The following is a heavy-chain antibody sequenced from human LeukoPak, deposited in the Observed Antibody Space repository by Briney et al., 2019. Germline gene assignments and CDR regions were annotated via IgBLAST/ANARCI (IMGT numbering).Heavy chain of an antibody. J-gene: IGHJ4*02. CDR3: VRTIDYYGAGSTRGYFAH. CDR1: GFTFSNYA. D-gene: IGHD3-10*01. CDR2: ISDSGGSV. Sequence: GGSLRLSCAASGFTFSNYAMTWVRQAPGKGLEWVSGISDSGGSVYYADSVKGRLTISRDNSKNTVYLQMSGLRAEDTAVYYCVRTIDYYGAGSTRGYFAHWGQGTLVTVSS. V-gene: IGHV3-23*01.